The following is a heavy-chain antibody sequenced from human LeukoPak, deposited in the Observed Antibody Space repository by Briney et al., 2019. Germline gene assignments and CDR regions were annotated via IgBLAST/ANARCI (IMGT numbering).Heavy chain of an antibody. Sequence: GGSLRLSCTASGFTSSHSWMHWVRQAPGKGLEWVSAISGSGGSTYYADSVKGRFTISRDNSKNTLYLQMNSLRAEDTAVYYCAKGMIFGVAPGYWGQGTLVTVSS. V-gene: IGHV3-23*01. CDR3: AKGMIFGVAPGY. J-gene: IGHJ4*02. D-gene: IGHD3-3*01. CDR2: ISGSGGST. CDR1: GFTSSHSW.